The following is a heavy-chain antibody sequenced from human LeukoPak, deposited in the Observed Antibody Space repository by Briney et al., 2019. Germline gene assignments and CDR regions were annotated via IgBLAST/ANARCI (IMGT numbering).Heavy chain of an antibody. Sequence: GASVKVSCKASGCTFSSYAISWVRQAPGQGLEWMGRIIPIFGTANYAQKFQGRVTITTDESTSTAYMELSSLRSEDTAVYYCAIKPYYYDSSGPVDYWGQGTLVTVSS. CDR2: IIPIFGTA. CDR3: AIKPYYYDSSGPVDY. CDR1: GCTFSSYA. V-gene: IGHV1-69*05. J-gene: IGHJ4*02. D-gene: IGHD3-22*01.